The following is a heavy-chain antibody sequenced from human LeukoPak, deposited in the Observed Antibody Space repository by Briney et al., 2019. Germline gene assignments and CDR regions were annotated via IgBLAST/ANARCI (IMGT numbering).Heavy chain of an antibody. CDR2: MYSGGDT. CDR1: GFTVSDNY. D-gene: IGHD6-13*01. Sequence: GGSLRLSCAASGFTVSDNYMSWVRQAPGKGLEWVSVMYSGGDTYYANSVKGRFTFSRDISKDTLYLQMNGLRTEDTAMYYCARDAPQVPAAGVLASWGQGTLVTVSS. CDR3: ARDAPQVPAAGVLAS. V-gene: IGHV3-53*01. J-gene: IGHJ5*02.